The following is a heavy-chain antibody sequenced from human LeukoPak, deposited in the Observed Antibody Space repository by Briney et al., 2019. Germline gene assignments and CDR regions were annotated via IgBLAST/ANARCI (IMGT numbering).Heavy chain of an antibody. CDR2: ISYDGSNK. CDR3: AKDIRRGTMYYYYYGMDV. V-gene: IGHV3-30-3*01. J-gene: IGHJ6*02. CDR1: GFTFSNYA. Sequence: GGSLRLSCAASGFTFSNYAMHWVRQAPGKGLEWVAIISYDGSNKYYADSVKGRFTISRDNSKNTLYLQMNSLRAEDTAVYYCAKDIRRGTMYYYYYGMDVWGQGTTVTVSS. D-gene: IGHD4/OR15-4a*01.